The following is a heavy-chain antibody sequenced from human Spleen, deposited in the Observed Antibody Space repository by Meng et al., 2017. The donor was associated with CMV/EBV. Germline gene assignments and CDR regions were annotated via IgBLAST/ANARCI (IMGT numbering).Heavy chain of an antibody. J-gene: IGHJ4*02. V-gene: IGHV3-74*01. Sequence: GGSLRLSCAASGFTFSSYWMHWVRQAPGKGLVWVSRIKSDGSTTSYADSVKGRFTISRDNAKNTLYLQMNSLRAEDTAVYYCAKDRIRYQLLSARDYWGQGTLVTVSS. CDR1: GFTFSSYW. CDR3: AKDRIRYQLLSARDY. D-gene: IGHD2-2*01. CDR2: IKSDGSTT.